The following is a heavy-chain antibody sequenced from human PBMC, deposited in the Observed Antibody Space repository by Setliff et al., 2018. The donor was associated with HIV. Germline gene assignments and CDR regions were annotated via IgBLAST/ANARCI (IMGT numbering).Heavy chain of an antibody. CDR2: INHSGIT. Sequence: PSETLSLTCAVYGGSFSGYYWAWIRQSPGTGLEWIGEINHSGITNYNPTLKSRVTISTDTSKNQFSLRLNSVTAADTAVYYCARVRLRVPPPIFDYWGQGALVTVSS. CDR1: GGSFSGYY. J-gene: IGHJ4*02. CDR3: ARVRLRVPPPIFDY. D-gene: IGHD2-2*01. V-gene: IGHV4-34*01.